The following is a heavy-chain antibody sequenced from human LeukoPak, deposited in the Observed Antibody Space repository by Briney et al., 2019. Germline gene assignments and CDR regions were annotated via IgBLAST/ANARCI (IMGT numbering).Heavy chain of an antibody. CDR2: INPNSGGT. CDR1: GYTFTGYY. V-gene: IGHV1-2*02. J-gene: IGHJ6*03. Sequence: ASVKVSCKASGYTFTGYYMHWVRQAPGQGLEWMGWINPNSGGTNYAQKFQGRVTMTRDTSISTAYMELSSLRSEDTAVYYCARALSVRVLYYYYMDVWGKGTTVTVSS. CDR3: ARALSVRVLYYYYMDV.